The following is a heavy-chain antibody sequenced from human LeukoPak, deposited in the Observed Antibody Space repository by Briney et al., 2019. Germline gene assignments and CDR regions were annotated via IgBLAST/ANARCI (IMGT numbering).Heavy chain of an antibody. J-gene: IGHJ5*02. CDR2: IYASGST. Sequence: NPSETLSLTCTVSGASITSYYWSWIRQPAGKGLEWIGRIYASGSTTYNPSLKSRVTMAVDTSKTQFSLELSSVTAADTAVYYCARDSGTTGEVKFDPWGQGTLVTVSA. CDR1: GASITSYY. V-gene: IGHV4-4*07. CDR3: ARDSGTTGEVKFDP. D-gene: IGHD3-10*01.